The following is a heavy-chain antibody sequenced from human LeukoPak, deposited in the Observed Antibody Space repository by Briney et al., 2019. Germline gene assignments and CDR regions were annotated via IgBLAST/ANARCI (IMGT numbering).Heavy chain of an antibody. Sequence: GGSLRLSCAASGFSFSDSGIHWVRQAPGKGLEWVSFIQSDGSEIFYADSVKGRFTISRDNSKNTVFLQMNSLRAEDTAVYYCAKEVKLMPFDCWGQGALVAVTS. D-gene: IGHD2-2*01. CDR2: IQSDGSEI. CDR3: AKEVKLMPFDC. CDR1: GFSFSDSG. V-gene: IGHV3-30*02. J-gene: IGHJ4*02.